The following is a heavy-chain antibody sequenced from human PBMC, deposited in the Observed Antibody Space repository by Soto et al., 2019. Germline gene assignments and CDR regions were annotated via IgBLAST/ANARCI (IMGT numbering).Heavy chain of an antibody. V-gene: IGHV4-4*02. CDR3: ARGFIGVTGTTDYYYGMDV. CDR2: IYHSGST. D-gene: IGHD1-20*01. Sequence: SETLSLTCAVSGGSISSSNWWSWVRQPPGKGLEWIGEIYHSGSTNYNPSLKSRVTISVDKSKNQFSLKLSPVTAADTAVYYCARGFIGVTGTTDYYYGMDVWGQGTTVTVSS. CDR1: GGSISSSNW. J-gene: IGHJ6*02.